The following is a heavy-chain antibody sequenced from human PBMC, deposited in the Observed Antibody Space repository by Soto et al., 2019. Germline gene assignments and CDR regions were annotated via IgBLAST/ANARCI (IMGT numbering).Heavy chain of an antibody. CDR1: GFTFSSYA. Sequence: EVQLLESGGGLVQPGGSLRLFCAASGFTFSSYAMSWVRQAPGKGLEWVSAISGSGGSTYYADSVKGRFTISRDNSKNTLYLQMNSLRAEDTAVYYCAKVIGYSYGYFDYWGQGTLVTVSS. CDR2: ISGSGGST. V-gene: IGHV3-23*01. CDR3: AKVIGYSYGYFDY. D-gene: IGHD5-18*01. J-gene: IGHJ4*02.